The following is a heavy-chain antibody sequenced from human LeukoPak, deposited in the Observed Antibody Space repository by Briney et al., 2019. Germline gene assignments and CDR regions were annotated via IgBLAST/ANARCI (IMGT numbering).Heavy chain of an antibody. CDR3: ARDFAPGPDSSGSLRDAFDI. J-gene: IGHJ3*02. D-gene: IGHD3-22*01. CDR2: IWYDGSNK. V-gene: IGHV3-33*01. CDR1: GFTFSSYG. Sequence: PGRSLTLSCAASGFTFSSYGMHWVRQAPGKGLEWVAVIWYDGSNKYYADSVKGRFTISRDNSKNTLYLQMNSLRAEDTAVYYCARDFAPGPDSSGSLRDAFDIWGQGTMVTVSS.